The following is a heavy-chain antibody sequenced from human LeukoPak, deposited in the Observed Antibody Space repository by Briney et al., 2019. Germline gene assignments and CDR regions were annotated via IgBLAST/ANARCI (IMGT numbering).Heavy chain of an antibody. CDR3: ARGEDTAKNAFDI. V-gene: IGHV3-33*01. Sequence: GRSLRLSCAASGFTFNTYGMHWVRQAPGKGLEWVALIWYDGSITYYADSVKGRFTISRDNSKNTLYLQLTSLRAEDTAVYYCARGEDTAKNAFDIWGQGTLVTVSS. CDR1: GFTFNTYG. D-gene: IGHD5-18*01. CDR2: IWYDGSIT. J-gene: IGHJ3*02.